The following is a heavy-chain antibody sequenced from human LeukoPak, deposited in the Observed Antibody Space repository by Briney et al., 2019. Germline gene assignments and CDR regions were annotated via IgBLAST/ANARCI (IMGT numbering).Heavy chain of an antibody. CDR3: ARMGLITIFGVANGDYFDY. Sequence: PGGSLRLSCAASGFTFSSYWMSWVRQAPGKGLEWVANIKQDGSEKYYVDSVKGRFTISRDNAKNSLYLQMNSLRAEDTAVYYCARMGLITIFGVANGDYFDYWGQGTLVTVSS. CDR2: IKQDGSEK. J-gene: IGHJ4*02. D-gene: IGHD3-3*01. V-gene: IGHV3-7*01. CDR1: GFTFSSYW.